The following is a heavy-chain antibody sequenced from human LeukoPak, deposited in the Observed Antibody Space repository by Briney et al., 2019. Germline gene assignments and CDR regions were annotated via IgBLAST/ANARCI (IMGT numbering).Heavy chain of an antibody. D-gene: IGHD2-2*02. J-gene: IGHJ5*02. CDR1: GYTFTSYD. CDR3: ARDLGYCSSTSCHSRFDP. V-gene: IGHV1-8*01. CDR2: MNPNSGNT. Sequence: ASVKVSCKASGYTFTSYDINWVRQATGQGLERMGWMNPNSGNTGYAQKFQGRVTMTRNTSISTAYMELSSLRSEDTAVYYCARDLGYCSSTSCHSRFDPWGRGTLVTVSS.